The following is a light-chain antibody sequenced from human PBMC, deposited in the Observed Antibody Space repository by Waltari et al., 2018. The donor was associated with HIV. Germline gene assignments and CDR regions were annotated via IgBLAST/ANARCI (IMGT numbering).Light chain of an antibody. CDR1: VLATKY. CDR2: KDK. J-gene: IGLJ3*02. Sequence: SSELTQPSSVSVSQGQTVRLTCSGNVLATKYSRWFQQKPGQAPRLLIYKDKERPSGIPERFSGSNSGSTVTLTISGAQVEDEANYYCYSVDDNNLWLFGGGTKLTVL. V-gene: IGLV3-27*01. CDR3: YSVDDNNLWL.